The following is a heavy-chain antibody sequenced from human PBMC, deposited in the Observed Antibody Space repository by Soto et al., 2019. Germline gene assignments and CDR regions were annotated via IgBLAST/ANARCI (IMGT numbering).Heavy chain of an antibody. V-gene: IGHV3-23*01. CDR2: ISPGGDST. Sequence: EVQLLESGGGLVQPGGSLRLSCAASGFNFNIYAMTWVRQAPGKGLEWVSTISPGGDSTYFADSVKGRVTISRDNSKNTLSLQMNSLRAEDTATYFCAKALGNPYSSYYMDVWGTGTTVTVSS. CDR3: AKALGNPYSSYYMDV. CDR1: GFNFNIYA. J-gene: IGHJ6*03. D-gene: IGHD1-1*01.